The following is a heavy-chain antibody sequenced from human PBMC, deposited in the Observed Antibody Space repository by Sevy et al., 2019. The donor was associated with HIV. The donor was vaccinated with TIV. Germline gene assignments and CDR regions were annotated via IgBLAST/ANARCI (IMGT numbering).Heavy chain of an antibody. CDR2: IIPIFGTA. CDR3: ARAMGTLIQLWPDPYYYSGMDV. Sequence: ASVKVSCKASGGTFSSYAISWVRQAPGQGLEWMGGIIPIFGTANYAQKFQGRVTITADESTSTAYMELSSLRSEDTAVYYCARAMGTLIQLWPDPYYYSGMDVWGQGTTVTVSS. CDR1: GGTFSSYA. V-gene: IGHV1-69*13. J-gene: IGHJ6*02. D-gene: IGHD5-18*01.